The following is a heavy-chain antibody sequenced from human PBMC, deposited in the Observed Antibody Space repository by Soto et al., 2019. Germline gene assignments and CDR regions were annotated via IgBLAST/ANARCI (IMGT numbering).Heavy chain of an antibody. V-gene: IGHV3-11*01. CDR3: ARALNVDSCDY. J-gene: IGHJ4*02. CDR2: ISSSGSSI. D-gene: IGHD6-6*01. Sequence: PGGSLRLSCAASGFTFSDYYMSWIRQAPGKGLEWVAYISSSGSSIYYADSVRGRFTISRDNAKSSLYLQLNSLRAEDTAVYYCARALNVDSCDYWGQGTLVTVSS. CDR1: GFTFSDYY.